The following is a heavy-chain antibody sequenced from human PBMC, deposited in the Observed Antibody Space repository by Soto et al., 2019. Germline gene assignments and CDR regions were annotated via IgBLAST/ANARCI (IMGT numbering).Heavy chain of an antibody. CDR3: ARCRYDRVDFDY. D-gene: IGHD3-22*01. J-gene: IGHJ4*02. CDR1: GGSISSGGYY. V-gene: IGHV4-31*03. CDR2: IYYSGST. Sequence: HVQLQESGPGLVKPSQTLSLTCTVSGGSISSGGYYWSWIRQHPGKGMEWIGYIYYSGSTYYNPSLKSRVTISVVTSKNHFTLKLSSVTAADTAVYYCARCRYDRVDFDYWGQGTLVTVSS.